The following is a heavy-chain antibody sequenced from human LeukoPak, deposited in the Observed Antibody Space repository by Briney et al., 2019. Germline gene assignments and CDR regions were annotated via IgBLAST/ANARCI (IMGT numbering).Heavy chain of an antibody. J-gene: IGHJ4*02. CDR2: ISGSGGST. CDR1: GFTFSSYA. D-gene: IGHD1-26*01. V-gene: IGHV3-23*01. CDR3: AKGGVGGTYWFLDY. Sequence: PGASLRLSCAASGFTFSSYAMSWVRQAPGKGLEWVSAISGSGGSTYYADSVKGRFTFSRDNSKNTLYLQMNSLRAEDTAVYYCAKGGVGGTYWFLDYWGQGTLVTVSS.